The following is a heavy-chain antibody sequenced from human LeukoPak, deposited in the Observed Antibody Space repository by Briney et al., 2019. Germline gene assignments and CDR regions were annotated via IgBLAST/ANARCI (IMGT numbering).Heavy chain of an antibody. CDR1: GFTFSAYS. Sequence: GGSLRLSCAGSGFTFSAYSMNWVRQAPGKGLDWLSYISGGSNTIYYADSVKGRFTISRDNARNSLYLQMNSLRAEDTALYYCAREVGAVPGDDYWGQGTLVTVSS. D-gene: IGHD1-26*01. V-gene: IGHV3-48*04. CDR2: ISGGSNTI. CDR3: AREVGAVPGDDY. J-gene: IGHJ4*02.